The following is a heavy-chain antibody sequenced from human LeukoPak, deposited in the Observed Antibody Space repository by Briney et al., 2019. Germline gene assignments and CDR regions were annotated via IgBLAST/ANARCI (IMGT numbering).Heavy chain of an antibody. CDR1: GFSVSSNY. J-gene: IGHJ4*02. V-gene: IGHV3-53*01. Sequence: GSLRLSCAASGFSVSSNYMSWVRQAPGKGLEWVSVIYSGGYTYYADSVKGRFTISRDNSKNTLYLQMNSLRAEDTAVYYCARDDVIVSRYFDWGQGTLVTVSS. CDR2: IYSGGYT. CDR3: ARDDVIVSRYFD. D-gene: IGHD3-9*01.